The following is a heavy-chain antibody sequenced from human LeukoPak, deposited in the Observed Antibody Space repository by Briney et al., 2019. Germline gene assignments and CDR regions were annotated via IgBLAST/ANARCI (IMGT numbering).Heavy chain of an antibody. CDR2: IIPILGIA. CDR3: ARGGMRDAFDI. Sequence: SVKVSCKASGGTFSSYAISWVRQAPGQGLEWMGRIIPILGIANYAQKFQGRVTITADKSTSTAYMELSSLRSEDTAVYYCARGGMRDAFDIRGQGTMVTVSS. V-gene: IGHV1-69*04. CDR1: GGTFSSYA. J-gene: IGHJ3*02. D-gene: IGHD6-13*01.